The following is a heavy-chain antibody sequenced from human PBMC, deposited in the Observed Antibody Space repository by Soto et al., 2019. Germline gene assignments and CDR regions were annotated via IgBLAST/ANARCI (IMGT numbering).Heavy chain of an antibody. CDR3: ARDQGNSGWPLFDH. Sequence: PGGSLRLSCAASGFTFHTMSWVRQAPGKGLEWISTIRGGGGFTYYADSVKGRFTISGDNSKNTLFLQMNSLRAEDTAIYFCARDQGNSGWPLFDHWGQGILVTSPQ. CDR2: IRGGGGFT. J-gene: IGHJ4*02. D-gene: IGHD6-19*01. CDR1: GFTFHT. V-gene: IGHV3-23*01.